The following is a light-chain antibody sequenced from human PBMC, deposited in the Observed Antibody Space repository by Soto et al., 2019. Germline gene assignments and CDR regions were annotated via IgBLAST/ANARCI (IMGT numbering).Light chain of an antibody. CDR1: QTISSW. CDR2: KAS. J-gene: IGKJ1*01. V-gene: IGKV1-5*03. CDR3: QHYNSYSEA. Sequence: DIQMTQSPSTLSGSVGDRVTITCRASQTISSWLAWYQQKPGKAPKLLIYKASTLNSGVPSRFSGSGSGTEFTLTISSLQRDDFATYYCQHYNSYSEAFGQGTKVDIK.